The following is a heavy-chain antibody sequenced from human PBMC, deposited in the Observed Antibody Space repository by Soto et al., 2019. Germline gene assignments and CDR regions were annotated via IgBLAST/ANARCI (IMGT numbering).Heavy chain of an antibody. CDR3: ARAVGPRGVTTYFDY. J-gene: IGHJ4*02. D-gene: IGHD4-4*01. CDR1: GYSISSGYY. V-gene: IGHV4-38-2*01. Sequence: SETLSLTCAVSGYSISSGYYWGWIRQPPGKGLEWIGSIYHSGNTYYNPSLKSRVTISVDTSKNQFSLKLSSVTAADTAVYYGARAVGPRGVTTYFDYWGQGTLVTVSS. CDR2: IYHSGNT.